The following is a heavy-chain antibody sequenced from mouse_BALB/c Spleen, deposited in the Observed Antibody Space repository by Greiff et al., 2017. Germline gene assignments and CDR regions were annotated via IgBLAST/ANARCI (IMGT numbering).Heavy chain of an antibody. CDR2: INPSTGYT. D-gene: IGHD2-14*01. Sequence: QVQLQQSGAELVKPGASVKMSCTASGFTFTSYCMPWVKQRPGQGLEWIGYINPSTGYTEYNQKFKDKATLTADTSSSTAYMQLSRLTSEDSAVYYCARCRYRDAWFAYWGQGTLVTVSA. J-gene: IGHJ3*01. CDR3: ARCRYRDAWFAY. CDR1: GFTFTSYC. V-gene: IGHV1-7*01.